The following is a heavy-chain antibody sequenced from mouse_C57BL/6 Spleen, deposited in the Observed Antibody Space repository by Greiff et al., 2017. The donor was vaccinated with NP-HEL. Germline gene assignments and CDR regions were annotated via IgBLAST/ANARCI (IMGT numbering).Heavy chain of an antibody. J-gene: IGHJ2*01. CDR2: ISDGGSYT. CDR1: GFTFSSYA. Sequence: EVNVVESGGGLVKPGGSLKLSCAASGFTFSSYAMSWVRQTPEKRLEWVATISDGGSYTYYPDNVKGRFTISRDNAKNNLYLQMSHLKSEDTAMYYCARGRFYFDYWGQGTTRTVSS. CDR3: ARGRFYFDY. V-gene: IGHV5-4*03.